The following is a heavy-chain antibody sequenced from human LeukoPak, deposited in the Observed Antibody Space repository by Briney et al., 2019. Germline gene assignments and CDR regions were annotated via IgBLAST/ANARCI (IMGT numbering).Heavy chain of an antibody. V-gene: IGHV3-21*01. J-gene: IGHJ5*02. CDR3: ARKAVEVYSSKGWFDP. D-gene: IGHD6-19*01. CDR1: GFTFSSYS. Sequence: PGGSLRLSCAASGFTFSSYSMNWVRQAPGKGLEWVSSISSSSSYIYYADSVKGRFTISRDNAKNSLYLQMNSLRAEDTAVYYCARKAVEVYSSKGWFDPWGQGTLVTVSS. CDR2: ISSSSSYI.